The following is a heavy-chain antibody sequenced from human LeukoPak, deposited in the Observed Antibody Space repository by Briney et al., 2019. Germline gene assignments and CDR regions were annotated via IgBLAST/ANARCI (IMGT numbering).Heavy chain of an antibody. Sequence: GGSLRLSCAASGFTFSSYAMSWVRQAPGKGLEWVPAISGSGGSTYYADSVKGRFTISRDNSKNTLYLQMNSLRAEDTAVYYCAKDESLSIVVVPAALDYWGQGTLVTVSS. V-gene: IGHV3-23*01. D-gene: IGHD2-2*01. CDR1: GFTFSSYA. J-gene: IGHJ4*02. CDR3: AKDESLSIVVVPAALDY. CDR2: ISGSGGST.